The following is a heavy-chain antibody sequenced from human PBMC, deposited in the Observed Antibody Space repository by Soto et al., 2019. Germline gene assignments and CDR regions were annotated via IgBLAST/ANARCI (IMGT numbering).Heavy chain of an antibody. CDR2: IYSNGDT. V-gene: IGHV4-31*03. J-gene: IGHJ6*02. D-gene: IGHD6-6*01. Sequence: SETLSLTCSVSSDSMNSGGYYWSGIRQHPGKGLEWIGYIYSNGDTYYNPSLKSRVTISVDTSKNQFSLNLTSVTAADTAVYYCARRGGSSSGYYYYAMDVWGQGTTVTVSS. CDR3: ARRGGSSSGYYYYAMDV. CDR1: SDSMNSGGYY.